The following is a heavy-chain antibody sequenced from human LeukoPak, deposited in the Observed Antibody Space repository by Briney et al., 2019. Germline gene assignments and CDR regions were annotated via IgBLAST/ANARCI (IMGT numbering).Heavy chain of an antibody. D-gene: IGHD6-6*01. CDR3: AREGVIAARPRDY. J-gene: IGHJ4*02. Sequence: GASVKVSCKASGYTFTSYYIRWVRQAPEQGLEWMGIITPSGGSTSYAQKFQGRVTMTRDTSTSTVYMELSSLRSEDTAVYYCAREGVIAARPRDYWCQGTLVTVSS. CDR2: ITPSGGST. CDR1: GYTFTSYY. V-gene: IGHV1-46*01.